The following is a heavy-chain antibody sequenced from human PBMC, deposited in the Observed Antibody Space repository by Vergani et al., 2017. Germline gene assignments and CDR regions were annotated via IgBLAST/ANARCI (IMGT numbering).Heavy chain of an antibody. Sequence: QVQLQESGPGLVKPSQTLSLTCTVSGGSFSTGGQSWTWLRQSAGKGLEWIGRIYTSGATNYNPSLRSRAIMSVDATKNQFSLKLKSLTAADTAVYYCARCFRDEGMIYGGTVENWLDSWGQGTLVTVSS. CDR1: GGSFSTGGQS. CDR3: ARCFRDEGMIYGGTVENWLDS. V-gene: IGHV4-61*02. J-gene: IGHJ5*01. CDR2: IYTSGAT. D-gene: IGHD3-22*01.